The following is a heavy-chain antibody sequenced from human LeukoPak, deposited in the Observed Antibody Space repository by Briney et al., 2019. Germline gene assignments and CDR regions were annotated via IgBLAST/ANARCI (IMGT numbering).Heavy chain of an antibody. J-gene: IGHJ4*02. D-gene: IGHD2-15*01. CDR3: ARHRVVVAATSFDY. CDR2: IYYSGST. V-gene: IGHV4-59*08. Sequence: SETLSLTCTVSGGSISSYYWSWIRQPPGKGLEWIGYIYYSGSTYYNPSLKSRVTISVDMSKNQFSLKLSSVTAADTAVYYCARHRVVVAATSFDYWGQGTLVTVSS. CDR1: GGSISSYY.